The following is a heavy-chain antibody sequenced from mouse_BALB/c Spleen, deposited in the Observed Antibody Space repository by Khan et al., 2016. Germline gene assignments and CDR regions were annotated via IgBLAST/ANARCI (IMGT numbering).Heavy chain of an antibody. J-gene: IGHJ1*01. CDR1: GFSLTDYG. D-gene: IGHD1-1*01. CDR3: AKNKSPYYGSSYGYFDV. CDR2: IWGGGST. Sequence: QVQLKESGPGLVAPSQSLSITCTVSGFSLTDYGVSWIRQPPGKGLEWLGVIWGGGSTYYNSALKSRLSISKDNSKSQVFLKMNSLQTDDTAMYYCAKNKSPYYGSSYGYFDVWGAGTTVTVSS. V-gene: IGHV2-6-5*01.